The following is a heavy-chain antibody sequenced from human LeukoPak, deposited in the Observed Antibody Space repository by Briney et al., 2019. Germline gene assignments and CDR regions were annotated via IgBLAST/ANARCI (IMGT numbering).Heavy chain of an antibody. Sequence: GRSLTLSRSPSVFSLSIYSMHCVRQAPGNGREYGSAISSIIVVHTFNADSVKGRFTISRANSKNTVFLQLGSLRAQDTAVYYCVKELSYGFDYWGQGTLVTVSS. CDR2: ISSIIVVHT. CDR3: VKELSYGFDY. J-gene: IGHJ4*02. V-gene: IGHV3-64D*06. CDR1: VFSLSIYS. D-gene: IGHD5-18*01.